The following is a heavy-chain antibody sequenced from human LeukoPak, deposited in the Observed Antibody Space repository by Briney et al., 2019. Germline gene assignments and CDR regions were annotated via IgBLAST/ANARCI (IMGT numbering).Heavy chain of an antibody. CDR3: ARGWELRRGGSDY. D-gene: IGHD1-26*01. CDR2: INPNSGGT. Sequence: ASVEVSCKASGYTFTGYYMHWVRQAPGQGLEWMGRINPNSGGTNYAQKFQGRVTMTRDTSISTAYMELSRLRSDDTAVYYCARGWELRRGGSDYWGQGTLVTVSS. J-gene: IGHJ4*02. CDR1: GYTFTGYY. V-gene: IGHV1-2*06.